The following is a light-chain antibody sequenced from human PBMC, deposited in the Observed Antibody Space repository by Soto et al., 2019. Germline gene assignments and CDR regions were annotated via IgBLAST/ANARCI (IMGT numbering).Light chain of an antibody. CDR1: QTINNR. CDR3: QQYDGYSGT. Sequence: DMRMTQSPASLSASVGDTVTITCRASQTINNRLLNWYQQKPGEAPKLLIYDASNLERGVSSTFSGSGSGTEFTLTINTLQPEDFATYYCQQYDGYSGTFGQGTKVQIK. V-gene: IGKV1-5*01. J-gene: IGKJ1*01. CDR2: DAS.